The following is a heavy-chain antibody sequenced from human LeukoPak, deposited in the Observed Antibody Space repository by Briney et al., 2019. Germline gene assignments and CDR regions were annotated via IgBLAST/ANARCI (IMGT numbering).Heavy chain of an antibody. CDR1: GGSISSYY. D-gene: IGHD6-13*01. J-gene: IGHJ6*02. V-gene: IGHV4-59*01. Sequence: PSETLSLTCTVSGGSISSYYWSWIRQPPGKGLEWIGYIYYSGSTNYNPSLKSRVTISVDTSKNQFSLKLSSVTAADTAVYYCARDGGKQQVPYVWGQGTTVTVSS. CDR2: IYYSGST. CDR3: ARDGGKQQVPYV.